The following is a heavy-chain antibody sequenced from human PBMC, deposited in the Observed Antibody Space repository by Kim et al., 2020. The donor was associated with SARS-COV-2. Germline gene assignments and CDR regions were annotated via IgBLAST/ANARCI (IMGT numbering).Heavy chain of an antibody. CDR1: GFPFKNYA. CDR3: ARDRYNGNSPFDY. CDR2: TRFSTSDT. Sequence: GGSLRLSCTASGFPFKNYAMNWVRQAPGKGLEWVSSTRFSTSDTYYADSVKGRFTISRDNAKNSRYLQMNSLRAEDTAVFYCARDRYNGNSPFDYWGQGTLVPVSS. V-gene: IGHV3-21*01. D-gene: IGHD1-7*01. J-gene: IGHJ4*02.